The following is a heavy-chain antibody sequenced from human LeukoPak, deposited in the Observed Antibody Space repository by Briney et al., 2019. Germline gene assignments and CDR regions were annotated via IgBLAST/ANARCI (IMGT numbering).Heavy chain of an antibody. CDR3: AKTLHYGHFGKFDS. CDR2: ISNGGGYT. Sequence: GGSLRLSCAASGFIFSSYNMNWVRQAPGKGLEWVSSISNGGGYTYYEDSVKGRFTISRDNAKNSLYLQMNSLRAEDTAVYYCAKTLHYGHFGKFDSWGQGTLVTVSS. J-gene: IGHJ4*02. D-gene: IGHD4-17*01. V-gene: IGHV3-21*01. CDR1: GFIFSSYN.